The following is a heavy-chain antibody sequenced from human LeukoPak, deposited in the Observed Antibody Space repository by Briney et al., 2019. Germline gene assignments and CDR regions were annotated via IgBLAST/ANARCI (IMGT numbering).Heavy chain of an antibody. J-gene: IGHJ6*03. CDR2: INPSGGST. Sequence: ASVKVSCKASGYTFTSYYMHWVRQAPGQGLEWMGIINPSGGSTSYAQKFQGRVTMTRDTSTSTVYMELSSLRSEDTAVYYCARDAGVYDILTGYQRFNLYYYYYMDVWGKGTTVTVSS. V-gene: IGHV1-46*01. CDR3: ARDAGVYDILTGYQRFNLYYYYYMDV. CDR1: GYTFTSYY. D-gene: IGHD3-9*01.